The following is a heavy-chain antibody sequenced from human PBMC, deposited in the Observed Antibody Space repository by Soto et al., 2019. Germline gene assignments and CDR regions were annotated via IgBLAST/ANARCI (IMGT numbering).Heavy chain of an antibody. CDR3: ARSLITMIVVVPYYYGMDV. D-gene: IGHD3-22*01. Sequence: ASVKVSCKASGYAFTSYYMHWVRQAPGQGLEWMGIINPSGGSTSYAQKFQGRVTMTTDTSTSTAYMELRSLRSEDTAVYYCARSLITMIVVVPYYYGMDVWGQGTTVTVSS. CDR1: GYAFTSYY. CDR2: INPSGGST. J-gene: IGHJ6*02. V-gene: IGHV1-46*01.